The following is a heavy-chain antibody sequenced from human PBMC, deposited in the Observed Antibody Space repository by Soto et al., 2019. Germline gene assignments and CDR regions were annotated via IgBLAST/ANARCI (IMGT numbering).Heavy chain of an antibody. Sequence: QVHLVQSGAEVKKPGASVKVSCKASGYTFTSYGITWVRQAPGQGLEWMGWISAPNGNTDYAQKLQGRVIVTRDTSTSTASMVLRSLISDATAVYYCARVRYGDYWGQGALVTVSS. CDR1: GYTFTSYG. D-gene: IGHD1-1*01. CDR3: ARVRYGDY. CDR2: ISAPNGNT. V-gene: IGHV1-18*01. J-gene: IGHJ4*02.